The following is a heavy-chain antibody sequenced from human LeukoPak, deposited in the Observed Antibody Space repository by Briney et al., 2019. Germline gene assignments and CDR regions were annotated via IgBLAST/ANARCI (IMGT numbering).Heavy chain of an antibody. CDR2: RCYEGCKK. CDR1: GFTFSRYG. Sequence: GRSLSLSCLGSGFTFSRYGMHWVRQAPGKGLGWVAGRCYEGCKKYYADSVKVRLTNSRDNSKNTLYLQMNSLRAEDTAVYYCARGRGGYVFDYWGRGTLVTVSS. V-gene: IGHV3-33*01. D-gene: IGHD3-16*01. J-gene: IGHJ4*02. CDR3: ARGRGGYVFDY.